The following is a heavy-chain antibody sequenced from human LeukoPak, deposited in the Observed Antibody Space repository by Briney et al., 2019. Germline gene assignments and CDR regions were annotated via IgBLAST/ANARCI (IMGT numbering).Heavy chain of an antibody. Sequence: GGSLRLSCAASGFTFSSYSMNWVRQAPGKGLEWVSSISSSSSYIYYADSVKGRFTISRDNSKNSLYLQMNSLRAEDTAVYYCARVGHCSGGSCPSAVDYWGQGTLVTVSS. D-gene: IGHD2-15*01. J-gene: IGHJ4*02. CDR2: ISSSSSYI. V-gene: IGHV3-21*01. CDR3: ARVGHCSGGSCPSAVDY. CDR1: GFTFSSYS.